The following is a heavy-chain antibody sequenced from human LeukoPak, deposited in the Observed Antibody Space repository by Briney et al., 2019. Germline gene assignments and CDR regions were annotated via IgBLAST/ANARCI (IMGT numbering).Heavy chain of an antibody. CDR3: ARDRNTAMVTSNFDN. CDR2: INAGNGNT. V-gene: IGHV1-18*01. Sequence: ASVKVSCKASGYTFTSYGISWVRQAPGQGLEWMGWINAGNGNTKYSQKFQGRVTITRDTSASTAYMELSSLRSEDTAVYYCARDRNTAMVTSNFDNWGQGTLVTVSS. J-gene: IGHJ4*02. CDR1: GYTFTSYG. D-gene: IGHD5-18*01.